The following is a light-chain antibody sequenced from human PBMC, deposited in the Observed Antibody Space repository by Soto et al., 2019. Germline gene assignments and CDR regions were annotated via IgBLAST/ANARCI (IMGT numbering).Light chain of an antibody. Sequence: TVLTQSPGTLSVSPGERASLSCRASQSVSINLAWYQQKPGQAPRLLIYGASTRATGIPARFSGSGSGTEFTLSINSLQSEDFAVYYCQEHDNWPPEGTFGQGTKVEV. CDR3: QEHDNWPPEGT. CDR2: GAS. CDR1: QSVSIN. J-gene: IGKJ1*01. V-gene: IGKV3-15*01.